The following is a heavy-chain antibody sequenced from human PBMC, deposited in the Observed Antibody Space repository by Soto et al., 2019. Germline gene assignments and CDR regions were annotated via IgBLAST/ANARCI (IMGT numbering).Heavy chain of an antibody. CDR2: VYRTGST. V-gene: IGHV4-4*02. CDR1: GGSISTSNW. D-gene: IGHD6-13*01. CDR3: ARARATIAAAAIFAC. J-gene: IGHJ4*02. Sequence: QVQLQESGPGLVKPSGTLSLTCAVSGGSISTSNWWSWVRQPPGKGLEWIGEVYRTGSTNYNPSPESRVPVSIDKSKTQFSLRLTSVTAADTAVYYCARARATIAAAAIFACWGQGTLVTVSS.